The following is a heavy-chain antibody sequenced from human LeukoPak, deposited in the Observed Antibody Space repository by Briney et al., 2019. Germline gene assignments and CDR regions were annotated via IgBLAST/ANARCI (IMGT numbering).Heavy chain of an antibody. J-gene: IGHJ4*02. Sequence: GGSLRLSCAASGFTFSSYSMNWVRQAPGKGLEWVSSISSSSYIYYADSVKGRFTISRDNAKNSLYLQMNSLRAEDTAVYYCARVPDTAMVSDYWGQGTLVTVSS. CDR1: GFTFSSYS. V-gene: IGHV3-21*01. D-gene: IGHD5-18*01. CDR2: ISSSSYI. CDR3: ARVPDTAMVSDY.